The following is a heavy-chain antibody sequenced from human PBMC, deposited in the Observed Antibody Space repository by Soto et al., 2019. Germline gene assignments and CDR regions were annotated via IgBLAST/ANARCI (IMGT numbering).Heavy chain of an antibody. J-gene: IGHJ6*02. CDR3: ARGRGIRGSIVTTYYYYGLDV. V-gene: IGHV4-34*01. CDR1: GGSFSCYY. Sequence: SETLSLTCAVYGGSFSCYYRSWIRQPPGKGLEWLGEINHSGDTNYNPSLKSRVTISVDTSKSQFSLKLTSVTASDTAVYYCARGRGIRGSIVTTYYYYGLDVWGQGTTVTVSS. D-gene: IGHD3-10*01. CDR2: INHSGDT.